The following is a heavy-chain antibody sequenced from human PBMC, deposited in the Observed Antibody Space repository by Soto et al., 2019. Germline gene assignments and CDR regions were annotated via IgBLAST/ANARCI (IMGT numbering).Heavy chain of an antibody. CDR1: GWSSARYW. J-gene: IGHJ4*02. Sequence: KDSGRGPGWSSARYWVGGVRQMPGKGLEWMGIIYPGDSDTRYSPSFQGQVTISADKSISTAYLQWSSLKASDTAMYYCARHAYFDYWGQGTLVTVSS. CDR3: ARHAYFDY. V-gene: IGHV5-51*01. CDR2: IYPGDSDT.